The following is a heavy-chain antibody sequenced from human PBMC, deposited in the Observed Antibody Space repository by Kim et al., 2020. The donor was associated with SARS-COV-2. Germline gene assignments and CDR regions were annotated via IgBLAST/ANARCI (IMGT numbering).Heavy chain of an antibody. CDR3: ARGRGMIVVVSPDY. J-gene: IGHJ4*02. D-gene: IGHD3-22*01. Sequence: PPLKSRVTMSVDATKNQFSLKRSCVTAADTAVYYCARGRGMIVVVSPDYWGQGTLVTVSS. V-gene: IGHV4-4*06.